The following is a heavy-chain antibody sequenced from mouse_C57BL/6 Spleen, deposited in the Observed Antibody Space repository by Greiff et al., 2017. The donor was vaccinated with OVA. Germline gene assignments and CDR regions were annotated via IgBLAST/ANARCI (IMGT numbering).Heavy chain of an antibody. CDR2: IWSGGST. CDR3: ARNTRLGGSSYYAMDY. J-gene: IGHJ4*01. Sequence: VKLMESGPGLVQPSQCLSITCTVSGFSLTSYGVHWVRQSPGKGLEWLGVIWSGGSTDYNAAFISRLSISKDNSKSQVVFKMNSLQADDTAIYYCARNTRLGGSSYYAMDYWGQGTSVTVSS. CDR1: GFSLTSYG. V-gene: IGHV2-2*01. D-gene: IGHD1-1*01.